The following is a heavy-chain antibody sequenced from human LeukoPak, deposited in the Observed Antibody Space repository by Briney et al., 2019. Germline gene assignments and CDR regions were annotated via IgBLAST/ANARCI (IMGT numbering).Heavy chain of an antibody. J-gene: IGHJ4*02. Sequence: SETLSLTCAVYGGTFSGYYWSWIRQPPGKGLEWIGAINHSGSTNYNPPLKTRVTISVDTSKNQFSLKLSSVTAADTAVYYCARVNYDFWSGYYVGHYFDYWGQGTLVTVSS. CDR3: ARVNYDFWSGYYVGHYFDY. V-gene: IGHV4-34*01. CDR2: INHSGST. D-gene: IGHD3-3*01. CDR1: GGTFSGYY.